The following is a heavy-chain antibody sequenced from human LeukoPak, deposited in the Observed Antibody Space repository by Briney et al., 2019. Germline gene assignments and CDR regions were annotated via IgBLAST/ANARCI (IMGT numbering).Heavy chain of an antibody. J-gene: IGHJ1*01. CDR1: GGFISSYY. CDR3: ASRGSGYRYFQH. D-gene: IGHD5-12*01. V-gene: IGHV4-59*01. CDR2: IYYSGST. Sequence: SETLSLTCTVSGGFISSYYWSWIRQPAGKGLEWIGYIYYSGSTNYNPSLKSRVTISVDTSKNQFSLKLSSVTAADTAVYYCASRGSGYRYFQHWGQGTLVTVSS.